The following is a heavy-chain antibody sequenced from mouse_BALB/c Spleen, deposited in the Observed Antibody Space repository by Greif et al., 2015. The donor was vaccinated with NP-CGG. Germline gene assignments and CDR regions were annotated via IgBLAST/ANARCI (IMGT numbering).Heavy chain of an antibody. CDR1: GFTFSDYY. Sequence: DVKLVESGGGLVKPGGSLKLSCAASGFTFSDYYMYWVRQTPEKRLEWVATISDGGSYTYYPDSVKGRFTISRDNAKNNLYLQMSSLKSEDTAMYYCARSGYFDYWGQGTTLTVSS. D-gene: IGHD3-2*02. CDR2: ISDGGSYT. J-gene: IGHJ2*01. CDR3: ARSGYFDY. V-gene: IGHV5-4*02.